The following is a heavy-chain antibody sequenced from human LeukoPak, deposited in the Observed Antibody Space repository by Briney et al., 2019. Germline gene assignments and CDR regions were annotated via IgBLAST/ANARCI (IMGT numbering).Heavy chain of an antibody. D-gene: IGHD3-10*01. CDR3: ARHSEYYGSGSASDI. V-gene: IGHV4-59*08. CDR1: GGSISSYY. Sequence: PSETLSLTCTVSGGSISSYYWSWIRQPPGKGLEWIGYIYYSGSTNYNPSLKSRVTISVDTSKNQFSLKLSSVTAADTAVYYCARHSEYYGSGSASDIWGQGTMVTVSS. CDR2: IYYSGST. J-gene: IGHJ3*02.